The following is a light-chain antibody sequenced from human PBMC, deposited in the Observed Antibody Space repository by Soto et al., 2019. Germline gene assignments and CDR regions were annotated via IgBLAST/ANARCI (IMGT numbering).Light chain of an antibody. CDR3: SSYTSSSTPYV. J-gene: IGLJ1*01. Sequence: QSALTQPASVSGSPGQSITISCTGTSSDVGGYNYASWYQQHPGKAPKVMIYEVTNRPSGVPNRFSGSKSGNTASLTISGLQAEDEADYYCSSYTSSSTPYVFGTGTKVTV. V-gene: IGLV2-14*03. CDR2: EVT. CDR1: SSDVGGYNY.